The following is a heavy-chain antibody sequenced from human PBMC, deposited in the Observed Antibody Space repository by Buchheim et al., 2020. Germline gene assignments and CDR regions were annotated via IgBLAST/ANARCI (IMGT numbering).Heavy chain of an antibody. CDR2: IYYSGST. V-gene: IGHV4-59*01. J-gene: IGHJ5*02. Sequence: QVQLQESGPGLVKPSETLSLTCTVSGGSISSYYWSWIRQPPGKGLEWIGYIYYSGSTTYNPSLKSRVPIYVDTSKNQFSLKLSSVTAADTAVYYCARGVAYTILDLNNWFDPWGQGTL. D-gene: IGHD2-2*02. CDR3: ARGVAYTILDLNNWFDP. CDR1: GGSISSYY.